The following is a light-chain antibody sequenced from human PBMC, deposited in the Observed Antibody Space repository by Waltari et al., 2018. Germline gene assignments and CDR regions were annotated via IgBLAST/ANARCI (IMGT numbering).Light chain of an antibody. Sequence: SSELTQDPAVSVALGRTVRITCPGDSLSTIYANWCRQKPGQAPELVIYGKNNRPSGIPDRFSASSSGTTTSLTITGAQAEDEADYYCSSRDISGDVVFGGGTELTVL. CDR3: SSRDISGDVV. CDR2: GKN. V-gene: IGLV3-19*01. J-gene: IGLJ2*01. CDR1: SLSTIY.